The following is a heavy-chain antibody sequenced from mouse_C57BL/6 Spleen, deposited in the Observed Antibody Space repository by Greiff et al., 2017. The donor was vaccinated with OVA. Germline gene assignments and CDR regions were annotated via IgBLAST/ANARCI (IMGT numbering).Heavy chain of an antibody. CDR1: GYTFTSYW. V-gene: IGHV1-53*01. CDR2: INPSNGGT. Sequence: QVQLQQPGTELVKPGASVKLSCKASGYTFTSYWMHWVKQRPGQGLEWIGNINPSNGGTNYTEKFQSKATLTVDKSSSTAYMQLSSLTSEDSAVYYCARDELLLRYFDYWGQGTTLTVSS. CDR3: ARDELLLRYFDY. J-gene: IGHJ2*01. D-gene: IGHD1-1*01.